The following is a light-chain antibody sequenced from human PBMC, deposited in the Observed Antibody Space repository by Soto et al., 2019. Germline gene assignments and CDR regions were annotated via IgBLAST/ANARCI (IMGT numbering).Light chain of an antibody. CDR2: AAS. CDR3: QQSYSSSWT. Sequence: DIQMTQSPSSLSASVGDRVTITCRASQSISSYLNWYQQKPGNAPKLLIYAASSLQSGVPSRFSGSGSGTDFTLTISSLQPEDFATYYCQQSYSSSWTFGQGTKVEI. CDR1: QSISSY. J-gene: IGKJ1*01. V-gene: IGKV1-39*01.